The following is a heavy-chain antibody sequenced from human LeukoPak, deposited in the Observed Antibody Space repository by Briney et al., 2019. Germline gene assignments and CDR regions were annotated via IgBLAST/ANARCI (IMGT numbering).Heavy chain of an antibody. D-gene: IGHD1-26*01. J-gene: IGHJ4*02. CDR3: ARDLAVGAIGGGAY. CDR2: INPSGGST. Sequence: ASVKVSCKASGYTFTSYYMHWVRQAPGQGREGMGIINPSGGSTSYAQKFQGRVTITRDTSTSTVYMELSSLRSEDTAVYYCARDLAVGAIGGGAYWGQGTLVTVSS. CDR1: GYTFTSYY. V-gene: IGHV1-46*01.